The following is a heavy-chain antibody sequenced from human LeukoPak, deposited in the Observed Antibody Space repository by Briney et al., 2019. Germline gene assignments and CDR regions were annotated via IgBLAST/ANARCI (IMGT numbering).Heavy chain of an antibody. V-gene: IGHV3-21*04. CDR3: ARKLWHRNDC. D-gene: IGHD3-16*01. CDR2: ISSSSSYI. Sequence: GGSLRLSCAASGFTFSSHSMNWVRQAPGKGLEWVSSISSSSSYIYYADSVKGRFTVSRDNFKNTLYLQMNSLRAEDTALYYCARKLWHRNDCWGQGTLVTVSS. CDR1: GFTFSSHS. J-gene: IGHJ4*02.